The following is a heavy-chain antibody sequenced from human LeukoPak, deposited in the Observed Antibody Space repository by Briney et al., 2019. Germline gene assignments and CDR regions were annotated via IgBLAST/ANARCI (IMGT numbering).Heavy chain of an antibody. D-gene: IGHD6-6*01. Sequence: ASVKVSCKASGYTFTGYYMHWVRQAPGQGLEWMGRINPNSGGTNYAQKFQGRVTLTRDTSISTDYMELSRLRSDDTAVYYCASLQYSSSPTDYWGQRTLVTVSS. CDR1: GYTFTGYY. CDR2: INPNSGGT. V-gene: IGHV1-2*06. CDR3: ASLQYSSSPTDY. J-gene: IGHJ4*02.